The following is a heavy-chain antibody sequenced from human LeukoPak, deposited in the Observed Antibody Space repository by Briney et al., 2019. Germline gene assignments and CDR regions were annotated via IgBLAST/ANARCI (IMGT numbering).Heavy chain of an antibody. CDR2: IWYDGSNK. D-gene: IGHD4-17*01. CDR1: GFTFSSYG. V-gene: IGHV3-33*01. J-gene: IGHJ4*02. Sequence: AGGSLRLSCAASGFTFSSYGMHWVRQAPGKGLEWVAVIWYDGSNKYYADSVKGRFTISRDNSKNTLYLQMNSLRAEDTAVYYCARDRDYGDYLGASDYWGQGTLVTVSS. CDR3: ARDRDYGDYLGASDY.